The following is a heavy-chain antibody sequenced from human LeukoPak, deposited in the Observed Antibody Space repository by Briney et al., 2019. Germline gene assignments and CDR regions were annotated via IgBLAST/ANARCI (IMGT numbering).Heavy chain of an antibody. V-gene: IGHV4-59*02. Sequence: PSETLSLTCTVSGGSVSGYYWSWIRQPPGKGLEWIGYIYYSGSTNYNPSLKSRVTISVDTSKNQFSLKLSSVTAADTAVYYCARDTLKCFDPWGQGTLVTVSS. CDR3: ARDTLKCFDP. J-gene: IGHJ5*02. CDR2: IYYSGST. CDR1: GGSVSGYY.